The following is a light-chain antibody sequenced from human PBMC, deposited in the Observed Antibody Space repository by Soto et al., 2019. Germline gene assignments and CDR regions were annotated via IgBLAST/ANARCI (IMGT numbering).Light chain of an antibody. V-gene: IGKV3-11*01. CDR2: DAS. CDR1: QSVNNY. CDR3: QQRSNLIT. Sequence: EIVLTQSPATLSLSPGERATLSCRASQSVNNYLGWYQQKPGQAPRLLIYDASNRATGTPARFSGSGSGTDFTLTISSLEPEDFAVYYCQQRSNLITFGQGTRLEIK. J-gene: IGKJ5*01.